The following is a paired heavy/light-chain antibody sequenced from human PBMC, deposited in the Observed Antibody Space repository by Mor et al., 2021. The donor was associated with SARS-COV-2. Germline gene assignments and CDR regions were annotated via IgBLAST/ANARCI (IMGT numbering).Light chain of an antibody. CDR1: QTISTF. J-gene: IGKJ2*01. Sequence: DIQMTQSPSSLSASVGDKLTITCRASQTISTFLNWYQQKPGRAPKLLISAASSLQSGVPSRFSGSGSGTDFILTISSVQPEDFATYFCQQSYGTPTFGQGTRLDIK. CDR3: QQSYGTPT. V-gene: IGKV1-39*01. CDR2: AAS.
Heavy chain of an antibody. J-gene: IGHJ4*02. D-gene: IGHD3-10*01. Sequence: QVQLVESGGGLVKPGGSLRLSCSASGFTFSDYYMSWIRQTPGKGLEWVSYITSRGNTLNYADSVKGRFTISRDNAKNSLYLQMNSLRAEDTAIYYCAREASGTYYTFDFWGQGALVTVSS. CDR1: GFTFSDYY. CDR2: ITSRGNTL. CDR3: AREASGTYYTFDF. V-gene: IGHV3-11*01.